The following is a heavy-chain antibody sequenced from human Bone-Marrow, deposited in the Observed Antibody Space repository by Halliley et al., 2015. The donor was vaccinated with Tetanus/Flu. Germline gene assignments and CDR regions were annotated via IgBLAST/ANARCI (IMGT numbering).Heavy chain of an antibody. D-gene: IGHD3-10*01. CDR3: TRDKVRLIRGGDFDY. Sequence: SLRLSCTASGFIFSRHAMHWVRQAPGEGLEWVACVSFDGGNKYYEDSVKGRFTISRDNSNNMVYLQMNSLRADDTAMYYCTRDKVRLIRGGDFDYWGQGTLVTVSS. CDR2: VSFDGGNK. V-gene: IGHV3-30*03. J-gene: IGHJ4*02. CDR1: GFIFSRHA.